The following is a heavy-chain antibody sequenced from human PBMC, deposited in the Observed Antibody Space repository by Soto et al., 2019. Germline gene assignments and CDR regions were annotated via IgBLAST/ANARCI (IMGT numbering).Heavy chain of an antibody. D-gene: IGHD3-3*01. CDR1: VFTFISYY. J-gene: IGHJ6*02. CDR2: VNEDGNNK. V-gene: IGHV3-30*02. CDR3: AKGTTIFGVVTPGDV. Sequence: PGGSLRLSCASSVFTFISYYMSWVRQAQGKGLEWVANVNEDGNNKYYADSVKGRFTISRDNSKNTLYLQMNSLRAEDTAVYYCAKGTTIFGVVTPGDVWGQGTTVTVS.